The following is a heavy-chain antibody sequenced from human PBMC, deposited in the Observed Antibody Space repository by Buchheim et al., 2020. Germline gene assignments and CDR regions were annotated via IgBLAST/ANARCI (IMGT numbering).Heavy chain of an antibody. CDR1: GFTFNSYA. J-gene: IGHJ6*02. Sequence: EVQLLESGGGLVQPGGSLRLSYAASGFTFNSYAMSWVRQAPGKGLEWVSGISGSGGSTYYADSVKGRFTLSRDNSKNTLYLQMNSLRADDTAVYYCAKDLRDFWGGYYYYGMDVWGQGTT. D-gene: IGHD3-3*01. CDR3: AKDLRDFWGGYYYYGMDV. V-gene: IGHV3-23*01. CDR2: ISGSGGST.